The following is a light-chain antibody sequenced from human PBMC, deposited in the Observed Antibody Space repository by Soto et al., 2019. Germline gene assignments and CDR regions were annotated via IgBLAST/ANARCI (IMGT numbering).Light chain of an antibody. CDR1: SSEVGAYDY. Sequence: QSALTHPASLSGSPGQSITISCTGTSSEVGAYDYVSLYQQDPDKALKLMIYGVGNRPSGVSNRFSGSKSVNTATLTISGLQADDEADYYCSSYTSSSTRVFGTGTKVTVL. J-gene: IGLJ1*01. V-gene: IGLV2-14*03. CDR2: GVG. CDR3: SSYTSSSTRV.